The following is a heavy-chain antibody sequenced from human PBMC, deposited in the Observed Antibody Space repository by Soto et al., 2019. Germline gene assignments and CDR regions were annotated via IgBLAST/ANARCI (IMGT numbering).Heavy chain of an antibody. CDR2: IYWDDDK. Sequence: QITLKESGPPLVKPTQTLTLTCTFSGFSLSTSGVGVGWIRQPPGKALEWLALIYWDDDKRYSPSLKSRPTIXKXXSKNQVVLTMTNMDPVDTATYYCARTYFDWIQFDYWGQGTLVTVSS. D-gene: IGHD3-9*01. CDR3: ARTYFDWIQFDY. V-gene: IGHV2-5*02. J-gene: IGHJ4*02. CDR1: GFSLSTSGVG.